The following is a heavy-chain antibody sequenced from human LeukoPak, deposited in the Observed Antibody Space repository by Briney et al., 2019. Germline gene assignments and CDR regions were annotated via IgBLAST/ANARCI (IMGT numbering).Heavy chain of an antibody. CDR2: IYYSGST. V-gene: IGHV4-59*01. D-gene: IGHD6-19*01. Sequence: SETLSLTCTVSGGSISSYYWSWIRQPPGKGLEWIGYIYYSGSTNYNPSLKSRVTISVDTSKNQFSLKLSSVTAADTAVYYWARVDSSGWAAGWFDPWGQGTLVTVSS. CDR3: ARVDSSGWAAGWFDP. J-gene: IGHJ5*02. CDR1: GGSISSYY.